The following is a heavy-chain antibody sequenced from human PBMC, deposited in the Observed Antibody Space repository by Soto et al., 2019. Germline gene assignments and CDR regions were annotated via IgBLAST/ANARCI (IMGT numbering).Heavy chain of an antibody. D-gene: IGHD3-10*01. Sequence: QVQLQESGPGLVKHSETLALTCAVSGASLTPYYWNWIRQSPGKGLEWSVSFSSTGGTVYNPSLGSRVTGSFDTSTNQFSLPVDSVTAADTAVYDCARCGGRPYHNHELHSWGQGTLVTVSS. CDR1: GASLTPYY. V-gene: IGHV4-59*01. CDR3: ARCGGRPYHNHELHS. CDR2: FSSTGGT. J-gene: IGHJ4*02.